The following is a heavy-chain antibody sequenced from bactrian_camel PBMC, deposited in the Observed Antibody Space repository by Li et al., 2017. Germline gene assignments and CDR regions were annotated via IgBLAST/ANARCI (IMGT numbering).Heavy chain of an antibody. J-gene: IGHJ4*01. CDR3: WAARRTGGFCSANLDYWVSANVHY. Sequence: QLVESGGGSVQAGGSLRLSCVASGYVFIQYYVSWVRQAPGKGLEWVSSDGHNTYYADSVKGRFTISRDNAKNTAFLQMNSLKPEGTAMYYCWAARRTGGFCSANLDYWVSANVHYWGQGTQVTVS. CDR2: SDGHNT. V-gene: IGHV3S5*01. CDR1: GYVFIQYY. D-gene: IGHD7*01.